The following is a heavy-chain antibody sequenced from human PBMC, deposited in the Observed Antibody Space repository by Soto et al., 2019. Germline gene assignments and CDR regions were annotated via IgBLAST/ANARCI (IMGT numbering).Heavy chain of an antibody. V-gene: IGHV4-39*01. Sequence: SESLSLTCTVCSGCVWSSGDYWGWIRQPPGKGLEWIGSIYYSGSTYYNPSLKSRVTISVDTSKNQFSLKLSSVTAADTAVYYCARFIAAAYYFDYWGQGTLVTVSS. D-gene: IGHD6-6*01. J-gene: IGHJ4*02. CDR1: SGCVWSSGDY. CDR3: ARFIAAAYYFDY. CDR2: IYYSGST.